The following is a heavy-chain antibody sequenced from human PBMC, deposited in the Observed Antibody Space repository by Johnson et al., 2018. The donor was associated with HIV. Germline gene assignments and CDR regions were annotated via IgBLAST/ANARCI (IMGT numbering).Heavy chain of an antibody. CDR3: AKHMWGFRYTGYDRDVFDV. CDR1: GFSFSTYD. Sequence: QVQLVESGGGVVQPGGYLRLSCAASGFSFSTYDLHWVRQAPGKGLEWVTFIQYDGSKKNYAVSVKGRFTISRDNSKNTLYLQLNSLRTEDTAVYYCAKHMWGFRYTGYDRDVFDVWGQGTMVTVSS. J-gene: IGHJ3*01. V-gene: IGHV3-30*02. D-gene: IGHD5-12*01. CDR2: IQYDGSKK.